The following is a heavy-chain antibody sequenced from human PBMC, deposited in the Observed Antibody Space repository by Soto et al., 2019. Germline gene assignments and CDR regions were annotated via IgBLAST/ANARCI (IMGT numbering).Heavy chain of an antibody. CDR1: GFSLSTSGVG. Sequence: SGPTLVNPTQTLTLTCTFSGFSLSTSGVGVGWIRQPPGKALEWLGIIYWNDDERYSPSLKNRLTITKDTSKNQVVLTMNNMDHVDTATYYCAHRRTYSGSYSLTNWFDPWGHGTLVTVSS. D-gene: IGHD1-26*01. CDR2: IYWNDDE. CDR3: AHRRTYSGSYSLTNWFDP. J-gene: IGHJ5*02. V-gene: IGHV2-5*01.